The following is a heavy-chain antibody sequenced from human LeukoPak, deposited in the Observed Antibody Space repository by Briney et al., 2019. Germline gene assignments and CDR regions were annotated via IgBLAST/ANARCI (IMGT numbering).Heavy chain of an antibody. CDR3: ARQRGGNRYYYYYMDV. D-gene: IGHD4-23*01. J-gene: IGHJ6*03. CDR1: GYSISSGYY. V-gene: IGHV4-38-2*01. CDR2: IDHSGST. Sequence: PSETLSLTCAVSGYSISSGYYWGWIRQPPGKGLEWIGSIDHSGSTYYNPSLKSRGTISVDTSKNQFSLKLSSVTAADTAVYYCARQRGGNRYYYYYMDVWGKGTTVTVSS.